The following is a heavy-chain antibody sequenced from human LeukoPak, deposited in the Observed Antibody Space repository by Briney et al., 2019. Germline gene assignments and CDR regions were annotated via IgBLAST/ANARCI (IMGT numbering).Heavy chain of an antibody. V-gene: IGHV4-59*01. Sequence: SEPLSLTCTVSGGSISSYYWSWIRQPPGKGLEWIGYIYYSGSTNYNPSLKSRVTISVDTSKNQFSLKLSSVTAADTAVYYCARGSRSSSSVDWFDPWGQGTLVTVSS. CDR2: IYYSGST. CDR3: ARGSRSSSSVDWFDP. CDR1: GGSISSYY. J-gene: IGHJ5*02. D-gene: IGHD6-6*01.